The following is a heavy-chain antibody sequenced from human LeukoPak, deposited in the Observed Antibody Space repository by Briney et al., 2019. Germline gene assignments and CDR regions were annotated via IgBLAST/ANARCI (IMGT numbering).Heavy chain of an antibody. CDR2: VYYGGDA. Sequence: SETLSLTCTVSGGSIDSSGSYWGWIRQPPGKGLEWIGCVYYGGDAYYNPSLKSRVTISADLSKNQFSLSLISVTAADAALYYCARLFSRGWPYYYGLGAWGQGTTVTVSS. J-gene: IGHJ6*02. CDR1: GGSIDSSGSY. V-gene: IGHV4-39*01. D-gene: IGHD6-19*01. CDR3: ARLFSRGWPYYYGLGA.